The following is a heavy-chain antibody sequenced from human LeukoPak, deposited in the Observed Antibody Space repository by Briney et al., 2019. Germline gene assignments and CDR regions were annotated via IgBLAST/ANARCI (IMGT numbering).Heavy chain of an antibody. V-gene: IGHV1-69*05. Sequence: SVKVSCKASGGTFSSYAISWVRQAPGQGLEWMGGIIPIFGTANYAQKFQGRVTITTDESTSTAYMELSSLRSEDTAVYYCATPPPTVTTWYYWYFDLWGRGTLVTVSS. CDR2: IIPIFGTA. CDR3: ATPPPTVTTWYYWYFDL. J-gene: IGHJ2*01. D-gene: IGHD4-11*01. CDR1: GGTFSSYA.